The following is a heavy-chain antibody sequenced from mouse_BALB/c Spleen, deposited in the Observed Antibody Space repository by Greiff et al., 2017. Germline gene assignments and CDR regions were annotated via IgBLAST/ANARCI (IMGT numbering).Heavy chain of an antibody. D-gene: IGHD2-12*01. J-gene: IGHJ2*01. CDR3: TRADSYYNYFDY. V-gene: IGHV1-15*01. CDR2: IDPETGGT. Sequence: QVQLKQSGAELVRPGASVTLSCKASGYTFTDYEMHWVKQTPVHGLEWIGAIDPETGGTAYNQKFKGKATLTADKSSSTAYMELRSLTSEDSAVYYSTRADSYYNYFDYWGQGTTLTVSS. CDR1: GYTFTDYE.